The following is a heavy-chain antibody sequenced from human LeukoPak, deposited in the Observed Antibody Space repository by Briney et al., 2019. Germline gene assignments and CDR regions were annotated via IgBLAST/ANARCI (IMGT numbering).Heavy chain of an antibody. V-gene: IGHV3-23*01. Sequence: PGRSLRLSCAASGFTFSSYAMSWVRQAPGKGLEWVSAISGSGGSTYYADSVKGRFTISRDNSKNTLYLQMNSLRAEDTAVYYCAKGLPRYYYGSGVDYWGQGTLVTVSS. D-gene: IGHD3-10*01. CDR1: GFTFSSYA. CDR3: AKGLPRYYYGSGVDY. CDR2: ISGSGGST. J-gene: IGHJ4*02.